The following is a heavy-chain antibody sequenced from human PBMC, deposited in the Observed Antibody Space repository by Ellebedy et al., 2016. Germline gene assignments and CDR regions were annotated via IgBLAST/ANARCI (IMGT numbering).Heavy chain of an antibody. Sequence: GESLKISCAASGFTFSSYAMSWVRQAPGKGLEWVSAISGSGGSTYYADSVKGRFTISRDNSKNTLYLQMNSLRAEDTAVYYCARDDVLRFLEWLPRYYFDYWGQGTLVTVSS. D-gene: IGHD3-3*01. J-gene: IGHJ4*02. CDR1: GFTFSSYA. V-gene: IGHV3-23*01. CDR2: ISGSGGST. CDR3: ARDDVLRFLEWLPRYYFDY.